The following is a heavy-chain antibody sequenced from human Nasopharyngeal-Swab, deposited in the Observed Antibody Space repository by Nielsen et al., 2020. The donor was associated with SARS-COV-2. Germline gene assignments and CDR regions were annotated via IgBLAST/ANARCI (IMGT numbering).Heavy chain of an antibody. CDR2: ISYDGSNA. D-gene: IGHD2-2*02. CDR3: ARDSRRYCSSTSCYMGNWFDP. Sequence: WIRQPPGKGLEWVAVISYDGSNAYYADSVKGRFTISRDNSENTLYLQVNSLRTEDTAVYYCARDSRRYCSSTSCYMGNWFDPWGQGTLVTDSS. J-gene: IGHJ5*02. V-gene: IGHV3-30-3*01.